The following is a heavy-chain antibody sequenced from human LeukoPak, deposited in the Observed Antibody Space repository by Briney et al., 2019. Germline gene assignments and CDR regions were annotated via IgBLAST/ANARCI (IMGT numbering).Heavy chain of an antibody. J-gene: IGHJ4*02. CDR3: AKDLYGDYDFDC. CDR1: GGSISSNNW. V-gene: IGHV4-4*02. D-gene: IGHD4-17*01. Sequence: PSETLSLTCAVSGGSISSNNWWGWVRQPPGKGLEWIGEIYHSGSPNYNPSLKSRVTISVDKSRNHFSLNLSSVTAADTAVYYCAKDLYGDYDFDCWGQGTLVTVSS. CDR2: IYHSGSP.